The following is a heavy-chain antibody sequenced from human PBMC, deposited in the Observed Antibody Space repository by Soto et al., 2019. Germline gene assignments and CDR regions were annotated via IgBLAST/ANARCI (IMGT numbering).Heavy chain of an antibody. D-gene: IGHD1-26*01. CDR2: ITPSGGST. Sequence: QVQLVQSGAEVKKPGASVKVSCKASGYTFTSYYMHWVRQAPGQGLEWMGIITPSGGSTSYAQKFQGRVTMSRDTSTSTVYKELSSLRSADTAVYYFAGPYSGLYGMDVWGQGTTVTVSS. CDR3: AGPYSGLYGMDV. V-gene: IGHV1-46*01. J-gene: IGHJ6*02. CDR1: GYTFTSYY.